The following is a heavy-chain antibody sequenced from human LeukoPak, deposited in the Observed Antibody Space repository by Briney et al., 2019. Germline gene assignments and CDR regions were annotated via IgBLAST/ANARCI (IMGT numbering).Heavy chain of an antibody. D-gene: IGHD3-10*01. CDR3: ARGLHYYGSGSSYWFDP. Sequence: SETLSLTCTVSGGSISSYYWSWIRQPAGKGLEWIGRIYTSGSTNYNPSLKSRVTMSVDTSKNQFSLKLSSVTAADTAVYYCARGLHYYGSGSSYWFDPWGQGTLVTVSS. V-gene: IGHV4-4*07. CDR1: GGSISSYY. CDR2: IYTSGST. J-gene: IGHJ5*02.